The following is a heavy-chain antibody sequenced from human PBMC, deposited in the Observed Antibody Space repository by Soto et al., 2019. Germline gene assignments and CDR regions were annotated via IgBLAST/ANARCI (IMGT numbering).Heavy chain of an antibody. V-gene: IGHV1-18*04. CDR3: ARDLWSVACSRAFQH. D-gene: IGHD3-10*01. Sequence: ASVKVSCKASGYAFTSYGISWVRDAPGQGLEWMGWISAYNGNTNYAQKLQGRVTMTTDTSTSTAYMELRRLRSDDTAVYYCARDLWSVACSRAFQHWGQGTLVTVSS. CDR1: GYAFTSYG. CDR2: ISAYNGNT. J-gene: IGHJ1*01.